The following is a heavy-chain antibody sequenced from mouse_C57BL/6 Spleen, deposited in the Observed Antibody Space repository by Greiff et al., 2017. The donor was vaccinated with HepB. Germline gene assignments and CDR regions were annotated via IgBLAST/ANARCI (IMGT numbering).Heavy chain of an antibody. D-gene: IGHD1-1*01. J-gene: IGHJ3*01. Sequence: EVQLQQSGTVLARPGASVKMSCKTSGYTFTSYWMHWVTQRPGQGLEWIGAIYPGNSDTRYNQKFKGKAKLTAVTSASTAYMELSSLTNEDSAVYYCTTYYYGTSSWFAYWGQGTLVTVSA. CDR2: IYPGNSDT. CDR1: GYTFTSYW. V-gene: IGHV1-5*01. CDR3: TTYYYGTSSWFAY.